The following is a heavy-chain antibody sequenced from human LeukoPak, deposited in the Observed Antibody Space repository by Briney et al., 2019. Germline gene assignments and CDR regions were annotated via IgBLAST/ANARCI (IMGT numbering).Heavy chain of an antibody. CDR2: FDSEDGET. D-gene: IGHD3-10*01. CDR3: ATAAMVRGVIIPYDAFDI. Sequence: GASVNVSCKVSGYTLTELSMHWVRQAPGKGLEWMGGFDSEDGETIYAQKFQGRVTMTEDTSTDTAYMELSSLRSEDTAVYYCATAAMVRGVIIPYDAFDIWGQGTMVTVSS. J-gene: IGHJ3*02. CDR1: GYTLTELS. V-gene: IGHV1-24*01.